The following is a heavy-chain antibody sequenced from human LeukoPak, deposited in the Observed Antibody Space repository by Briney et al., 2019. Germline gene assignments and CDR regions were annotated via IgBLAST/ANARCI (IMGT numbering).Heavy chain of an antibody. J-gene: IGHJ3*02. D-gene: IGHD3-22*01. CDR1: GFTFSSYA. Sequence: GGSLRLSCAASGFTFSSYAMTWVRQAPGKGLEWVSTIRGSGGSTYYADSVKGRFTISRDNSKNTLNLHMNSLRAEDTAVYYCARGGDSSGSIRSAFDIWGQGTMVTVSS. V-gene: IGHV3-23*01. CDR2: IRGSGGST. CDR3: ARGGDSSGSIRSAFDI.